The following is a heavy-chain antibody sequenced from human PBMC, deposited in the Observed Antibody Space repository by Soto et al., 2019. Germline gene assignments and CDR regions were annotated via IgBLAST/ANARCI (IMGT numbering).Heavy chain of an antibody. Sequence: LRLSCAASGFSFSDFYMTWIRQAPGKGLEWVSHISNSGSTIYYSDSVKGRFTISRDNAKNSLYLQMNSLRAEDTAMYYCARANYDILTGYSDYWGQGTLVTVSS. CDR2: ISNSGSTI. D-gene: IGHD3-9*01. V-gene: IGHV3-11*01. CDR3: ARANYDILTGYSDY. J-gene: IGHJ4*02. CDR1: GFSFSDFY.